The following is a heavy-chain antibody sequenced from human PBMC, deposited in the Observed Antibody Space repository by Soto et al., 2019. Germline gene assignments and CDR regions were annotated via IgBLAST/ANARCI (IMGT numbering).Heavy chain of an antibody. J-gene: IGHJ6*02. CDR2: ISYDGSNK. CDR1: GFTFSSYG. V-gene: IGHV3-30*18. Sequence: GGSLRLSCAASGFTFSSYGMHWVRQAPGKGLEWVAVISYDGSNKYYADSVKGRFTISRDNSKNTLYLQMNSLRAEDTAVYYCAKEGANITMALADWYYGMDVWGQGTTVTVSS. CDR3: AKEGANITMALADWYYGMDV. D-gene: IGHD3-10*01.